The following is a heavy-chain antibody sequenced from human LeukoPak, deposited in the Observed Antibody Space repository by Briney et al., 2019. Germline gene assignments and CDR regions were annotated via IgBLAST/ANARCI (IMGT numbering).Heavy chain of an antibody. CDR2: ISPDGRVT. D-gene: IGHD3-16*01. Sequence: GGSLRLSCAASGFTFSSYWMNWARQAPGKGLEWLTNISPDGRVTNYVDSIKGRFTISRDNSKNSLYLHLNSLRAEDTAFYYCTRDIGGGFHDYWGQGTLITVSS. J-gene: IGHJ4*02. CDR1: GFTFSSYW. CDR3: TRDIGGGFHDY. V-gene: IGHV3-7*03.